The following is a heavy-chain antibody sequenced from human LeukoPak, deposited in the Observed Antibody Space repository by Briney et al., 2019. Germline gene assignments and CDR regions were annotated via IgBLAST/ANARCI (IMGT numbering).Heavy chain of an antibody. CDR2: INHRGST. J-gene: IGHJ4*02. D-gene: IGHD1-26*01. CDR1: GESLGDYY. V-gene: IGHV4-34*01. Sequence: PSETLSLTCAVYGESLGDYYWSWIRQPPGKGLEWIGEINHRGSTNYKPSLKSRVYMSVDTSRNQFSLRLSSVTAADTAVYYCVRVGSNSFDFWGQGTLVTASS. CDR3: VRVGSNSFDF.